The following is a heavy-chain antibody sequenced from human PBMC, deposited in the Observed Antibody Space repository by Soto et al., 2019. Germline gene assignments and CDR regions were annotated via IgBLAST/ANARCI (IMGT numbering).Heavy chain of an antibody. CDR3: AKDQASRYYDFWSGPLFDY. CDR2: ISYDGSNK. J-gene: IGHJ4*02. D-gene: IGHD3-3*01. Sequence: GGSLRLSCAASVFTFSSYGMHWVRQAPGKGLEWVAVISYDGSNKYYADSVKGRFTISRDNSKNTLYLQMNSLRAEDTAVYYCAKDQASRYYDFWSGPLFDYWGQGTLVTVSS. CDR1: VFTFSSYG. V-gene: IGHV3-30*18.